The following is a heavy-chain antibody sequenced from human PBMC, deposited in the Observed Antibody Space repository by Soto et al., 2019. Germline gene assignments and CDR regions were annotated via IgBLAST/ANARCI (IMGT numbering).Heavy chain of an antibody. CDR2: ISSSGGST. J-gene: IGHJ4*02. CDR3: AKAQGGSYFDY. CDR1: GFTFSSNA. Sequence: PGGSLGLSCAASGFTFSSNAMSWVRQAPGKGLEWVSGISSSGGSTYYADSVKGRFTISRDNSKNMLYLQMNNLRAEDTAVYYCAKAQGGSYFDYWGQGTLVTVSS. V-gene: IGHV3-23*01. D-gene: IGHD2-15*01.